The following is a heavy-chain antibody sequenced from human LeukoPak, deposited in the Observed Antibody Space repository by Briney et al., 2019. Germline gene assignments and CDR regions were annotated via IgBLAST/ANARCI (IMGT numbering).Heavy chain of an antibody. V-gene: IGHV4-34*01. CDR1: GGSLSGYY. CDR2: INLSGST. J-gene: IGHJ5*02. D-gene: IGHD5-18*01. CDR3: ARGGPNSRLHL. Sequence: SESLSLTCAVYGGSLSGYYWTWIRQPPGKGLEWIWEINLSGSTNYNPSLKSRVTISVDTSKYRFSLELSSVTAADAAVYYCARGGPNSRLHLWGQGTLVTVSS.